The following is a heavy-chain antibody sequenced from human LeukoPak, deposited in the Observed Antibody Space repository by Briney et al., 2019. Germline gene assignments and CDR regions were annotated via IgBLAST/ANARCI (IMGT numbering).Heavy chain of an antibody. CDR2: IYTSGST. J-gene: IGHJ4*02. CDR1: GGSISSGSYY. D-gene: IGHD6-13*01. CDR3: ARVQSFSSSWYGVDY. V-gene: IGHV4-61*02. Sequence: SETLSLTCTVSGGSISSGSYYWSWIRQPAGKGLEWIGRIYTSGSTNYNPSLKSRVTISVDTSKNQFSLKLSSATAADTAVYYCARVQSFSSSWYGVDYWGQGTLVTVSS.